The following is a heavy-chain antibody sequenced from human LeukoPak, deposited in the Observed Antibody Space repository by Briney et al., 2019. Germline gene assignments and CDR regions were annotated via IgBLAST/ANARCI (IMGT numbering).Heavy chain of an antibody. CDR3: ARDGNTMVRGALDY. CDR1: GFTFSSYA. Sequence: GGSLRLSCAASGFTFSSYAMHWVRQAPGKGLEWVAVTSYDGSNKYYADSVKGRFTISRDNSKNTLYLQMNSLRAEDTAVYYCARDGNTMVRGALDYWGQGTLVTVSS. J-gene: IGHJ4*02. V-gene: IGHV3-30-3*01. D-gene: IGHD3-10*01. CDR2: TSYDGSNK.